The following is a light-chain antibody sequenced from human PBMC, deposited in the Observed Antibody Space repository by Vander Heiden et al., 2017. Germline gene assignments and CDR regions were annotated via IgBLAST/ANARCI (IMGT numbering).Light chain of an antibody. CDR1: QSLVHSNGYNY. J-gene: IGKJ1*01. CDR3: MQALQTPRT. Sequence: DIVMTQSPLSLPVTPGEPASISCRSSQSLVHSNGYNYLDWYLQKPGQSPQLLIYLGSNRASGVPDRFSGSGSDTDFTLKISSVESEDVGVYYCMQALQTPRTFGQGTKVEIK. V-gene: IGKV2-28*01. CDR2: LGS.